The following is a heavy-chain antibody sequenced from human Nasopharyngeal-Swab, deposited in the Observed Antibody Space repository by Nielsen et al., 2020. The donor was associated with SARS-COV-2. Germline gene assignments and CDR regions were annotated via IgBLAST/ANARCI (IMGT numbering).Heavy chain of an antibody. CDR2: FDPEDGET. D-gene: IGHD6-13*01. J-gene: IGHJ4*02. CDR1: RYTLTELS. V-gene: IGHV1-24*01. CDR3: ATDRIAAAGDLDY. Sequence: ASVQVSCKVSRYTLTELSMHWLRQAPAKGLEWMGGFDPEDGETIYAQKFQGRVTMTEDTSTDTAYMELGSLRSEDTAVYYCATDRIAAAGDLDYWGQGTLVTVSS.